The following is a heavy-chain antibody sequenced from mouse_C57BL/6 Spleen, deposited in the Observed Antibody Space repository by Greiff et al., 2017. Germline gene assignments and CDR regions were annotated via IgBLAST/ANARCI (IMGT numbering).Heavy chain of an antibody. J-gene: IGHJ2*01. V-gene: IGHV6-3*01. CDR3: RRFDY. Sequence: EVKLVASGGGLVQPGGSMKLSCVASGFTFSNYWMNWVRQSPEKGLEWVAQIRLKSDNYATHSAESVKGRFTISRDDYKSSFYLQRNSFRAEDTGIYYCRRFDYWGQGTTLTVSS. CDR2: IRLKSDNYAT. CDR1: GFTFSNYW.